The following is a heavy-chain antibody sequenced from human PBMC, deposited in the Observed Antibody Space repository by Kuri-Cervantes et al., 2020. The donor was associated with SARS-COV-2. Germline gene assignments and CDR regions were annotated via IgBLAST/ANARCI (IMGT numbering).Heavy chain of an antibody. CDR2: ISSSSSYI. V-gene: IGHV3-21*01. CDR1: GFTFSSYS. Sequence: GESLKISCAASGFTFSSYSMNWVRQAPGKGLEWVSSISSSSSYIYYADSVKGRYTISRDNAKNSLYLQMNSLRAEDTAVYYCASSPARDYYDSSGYLGYWGQGTLVTVSS. CDR3: ASSPARDYYDSSGYLGY. J-gene: IGHJ4*02. D-gene: IGHD3-22*01.